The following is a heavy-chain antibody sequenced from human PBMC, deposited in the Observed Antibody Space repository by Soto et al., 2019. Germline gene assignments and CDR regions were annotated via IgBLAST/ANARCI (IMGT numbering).Heavy chain of an antibody. V-gene: IGHV3-30-3*01. D-gene: IGHD2-2*01. CDR2: ISYDGSNK. CDR3: ARDRWVVPAAMVVSGGMDV. CDR1: GFTFSSYA. J-gene: IGHJ6*02. Sequence: GGSLRLSCAASGFTFSSYAMHWVRQAPGKGLEWVAVISYDGSNKYYADSVKGRFTISRDNSKNTLYLQMNSLRAEDTAVYYCARDRWVVPAAMVVSGGMDVWGQGTTVTVSS.